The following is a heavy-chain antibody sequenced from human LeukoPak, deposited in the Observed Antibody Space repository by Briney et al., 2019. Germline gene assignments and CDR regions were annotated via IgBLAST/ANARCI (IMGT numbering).Heavy chain of an antibody. CDR3: ATPITMVRGVTPYWYFDL. Sequence: ASVKVSCKVSGYTLTELSMHWVRQAPGKGLEWMGGFDPEDGETIYAQKFQGRVTMTEDTSTDTAYMELSSLRSEDTAMYYCATPITMVRGVTPYWYFDLWGRGTLVTVSS. CDR2: FDPEDGET. CDR1: GYTLTELS. D-gene: IGHD3-10*01. J-gene: IGHJ2*01. V-gene: IGHV1-24*01.